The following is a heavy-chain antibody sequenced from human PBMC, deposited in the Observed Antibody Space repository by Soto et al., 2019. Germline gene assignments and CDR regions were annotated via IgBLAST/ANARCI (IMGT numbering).Heavy chain of an antibody. V-gene: IGHV4-59*01. D-gene: IGHD6-19*01. J-gene: IGHJ6*02. CDR1: GSSMSDYY. CDR2: IYHTGTT. Sequence: SETLSLTCLVSGSSMSDYYWSWIRQSPGKGLEWIGYIYHTGTTNYTPSLKSRVTMSVDTSKNQFSLKLSSVTAADTAVYYCARGGIAVVYYYYGMDVWGQGTTVTVSS. CDR3: ARGGIAVVYYYYGMDV.